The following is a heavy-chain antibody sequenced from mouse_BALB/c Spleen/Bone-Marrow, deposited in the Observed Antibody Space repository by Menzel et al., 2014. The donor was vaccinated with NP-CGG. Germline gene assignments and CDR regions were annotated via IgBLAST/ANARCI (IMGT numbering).Heavy chain of an antibody. D-gene: IGHD4-1*01. Sequence: VQLKESGGGLVQPGGSRKLSCAASGFTFSSFGMHWVRQAPEKGLEWVAYISSGSSTIFYADTVKGRFTVSIDNPKNNLFLQMTSLRSEDTAMYFCTRGGNWDDFDSWGQGTTLTVSS. CDR2: ISSGSSTI. J-gene: IGHJ2*01. CDR3: TRGGNWDDFDS. V-gene: IGHV5-17*02. CDR1: GFTFSSFG.